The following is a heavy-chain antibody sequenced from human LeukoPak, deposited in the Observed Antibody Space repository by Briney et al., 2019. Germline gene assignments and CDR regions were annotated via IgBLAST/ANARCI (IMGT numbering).Heavy chain of an antibody. CDR3: ASGLLDSSGYFLNY. CDR1: GFTFSDYY. V-gene: IGHV3-11*01. CDR2: ISSSGSTI. Sequence: GGSVRLSCAASGFTFSDYYMSWIRQAPGKGREWVSYISSSGSTIYYADSVKGRFTISRDNAKNSLYLQMNSLRAEDTAVYYCASGLLDSSGYFLNYWGQGTLVTVSS. J-gene: IGHJ4*02. D-gene: IGHD3-22*01.